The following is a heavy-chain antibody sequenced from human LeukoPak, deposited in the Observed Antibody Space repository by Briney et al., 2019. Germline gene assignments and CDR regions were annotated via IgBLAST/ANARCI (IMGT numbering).Heavy chain of an antibody. CDR3: ASARYFDWLDAFDI. D-gene: IGHD3-9*01. V-gene: IGHV3-23*01. CDR2: ISGSGGST. CDR1: GFTFSSYA. Sequence: GGSLRLSCAASGFTFSSYAMTWVRQAPGKGLEWVSGISGSGGSTYYADSVKGRFTISRDNSKNTLYLQMNSLRAEDTAVYYCASARYFDWLDAFDIWGQGTMDTVSS. J-gene: IGHJ3*02.